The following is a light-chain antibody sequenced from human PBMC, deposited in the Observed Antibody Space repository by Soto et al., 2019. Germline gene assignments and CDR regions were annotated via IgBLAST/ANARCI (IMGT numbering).Light chain of an antibody. V-gene: IGKV3-11*01. CDR3: QQRHMWPIT. CDR1: QSFRGL. CDR2: DAY. Sequence: EVVVTQSPVTLSLSPGERATLSCTASQSFRGLLALCQQKPGQAPRLLIYDAYNRATGIPPRFSGSGSGTDFTLTISSLEPEDSAVYYCQQRHMWPITFGQGTRLENK. J-gene: IGKJ5*01.